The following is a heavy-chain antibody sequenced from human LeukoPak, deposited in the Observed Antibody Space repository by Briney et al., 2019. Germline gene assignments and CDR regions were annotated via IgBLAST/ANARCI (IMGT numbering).Heavy chain of an antibody. D-gene: IGHD3-3*02. Sequence: GGSLRLSCAASGFTFSSYSMNWVRQAPGKGLEWVANIKQDGSEKYYVDSVKGRFTISRDNAKNSLYLQMNSLRAEDTAVYYCAREFSAILDYWGQGTLVTVSS. V-gene: IGHV3-7*01. CDR2: IKQDGSEK. CDR3: AREFSAILDY. J-gene: IGHJ4*02. CDR1: GFTFSSYS.